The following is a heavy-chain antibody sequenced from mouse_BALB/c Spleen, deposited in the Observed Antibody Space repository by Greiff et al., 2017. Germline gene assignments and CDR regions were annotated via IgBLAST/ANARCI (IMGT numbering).Heavy chain of an antibody. CDR2: ISDGGSYT. J-gene: IGHJ3*01. V-gene: IGHV5-4*02. CDR1: GFTFSDYY. D-gene: IGHD2-4*01. Sequence: EVQLVESGGGLVKPGGSLKLSCAASGFTFSDYYMYWVRQTPEKRLEWVATISDGGSYTYYPDSVKGRFTISRDNAKNNLYLQMSSLKSEDTAMYYCARDDYDVAYWGQGTLVTVSA. CDR3: ARDDYDVAY.